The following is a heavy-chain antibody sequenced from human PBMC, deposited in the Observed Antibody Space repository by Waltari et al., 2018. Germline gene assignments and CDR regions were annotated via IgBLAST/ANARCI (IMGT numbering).Heavy chain of an antibody. D-gene: IGHD4-4*01. CDR2: INPNSGGT. Sequence: QVQLVQSGAEVKKPGASVKVSCKASGYTFTGYYIHRVRQAPGQGLEWMGWINPNSGGTNYAQKFQGWVTMTRETSISTAYMELSRLRSDDTAVYYCARVGPYSKSYYFDYWGQGTLVTVSS. V-gene: IGHV1-2*04. CDR1: GYTFTGYY. J-gene: IGHJ4*02. CDR3: ARVGPYSKSYYFDY.